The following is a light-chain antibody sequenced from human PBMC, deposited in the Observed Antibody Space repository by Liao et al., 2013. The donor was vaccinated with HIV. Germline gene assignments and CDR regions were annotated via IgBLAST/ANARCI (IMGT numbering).Light chain of an antibody. CDR2: QHA. J-gene: IGLJ2*01. CDR1: RLWEKY. CDR3: QAWDSSTACVV. V-gene: IGLV3-1*01. Sequence: SYELTQPPSVSVSPGQTASITCSGDRLWEKYVSWYQQKPGQSPVLIIYQHAKRPSGIPERFSGSNSGNTATLTISGTQAMDEADYYCQAWDSSTACVVFGGGTKLTVL.